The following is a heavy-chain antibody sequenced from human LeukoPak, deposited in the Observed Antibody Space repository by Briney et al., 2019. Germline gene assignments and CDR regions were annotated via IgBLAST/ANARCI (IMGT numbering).Heavy chain of an antibody. J-gene: IGHJ6*03. CDR1: GFTLSSHW. CDR2: IRGKAYGGTT. CDR3: TYYDFWSGYPHMDV. V-gene: IGHV3-49*04. D-gene: IGHD3-3*01. Sequence: GGSLRLSCEASGFTLSSHWMSWVRQAPGKGLEWVGFIRGKAYGGTTESAASVKGRFTISRDDSKSIAYLQMNSLKSEDTGVYYCTYYDFWSGYPHMDVWGKGTTVTVSS.